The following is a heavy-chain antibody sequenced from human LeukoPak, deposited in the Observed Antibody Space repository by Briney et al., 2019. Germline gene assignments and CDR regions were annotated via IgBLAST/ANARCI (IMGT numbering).Heavy chain of an antibody. D-gene: IGHD3-3*01. CDR2: IYYSGST. V-gene: IGHV4-59*08. J-gene: IGHJ3*02. Sequence: SETLSLTCTVSGGSTSSYYWSWIRQPPGKGLEWIGYIYYSGSTNYNPSLKSRVTISVDTSKNQFSLKLSSVTAADTAVYYCARHDNDFWSGYTSDAFDIWGQGTMVTVSS. CDR3: ARHDNDFWSGYTSDAFDI. CDR1: GGSTSSYY.